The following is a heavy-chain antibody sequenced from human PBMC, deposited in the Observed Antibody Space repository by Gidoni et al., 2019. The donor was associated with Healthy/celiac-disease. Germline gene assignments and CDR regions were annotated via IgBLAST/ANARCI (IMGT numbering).Heavy chain of an antibody. CDR3: AKRRGDYSSEGLDY. D-gene: IGHD6-19*01. J-gene: IGHJ4*02. CDR2: ISGSGGST. V-gene: IGHV3-23*01. CDR1: GFTFSSYA. Sequence: EVQLLASGVGLVQPGGSLRLSCAASGFTFSSYAMSWVRQAPGKGLEWVSSISGSGGSTYYADSVKGRFTISRDNSKNTLYLQMNSLRAEDTAVYYCAKRRGDYSSEGLDYWGQGTLVTVSS.